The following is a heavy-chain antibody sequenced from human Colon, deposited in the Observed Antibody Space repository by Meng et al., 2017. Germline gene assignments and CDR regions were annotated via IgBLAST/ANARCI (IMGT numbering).Heavy chain of an antibody. J-gene: IGHJ4*02. Sequence: QLQLQESGSGLVKPSQTLSLTCAVAGGSINSGGYSWSWIRQPPGKGLKWIGYIYHSGSTYYNPSLKSRVTISVDTSNNQFSLKLTSVTAADTAVYYCARELATIRDYWGRGTLVTVSS. CDR2: IYHSGST. CDR1: GGSINSGGYS. CDR3: ARELATIRDY. D-gene: IGHD5-24*01. V-gene: IGHV4-30-2*01.